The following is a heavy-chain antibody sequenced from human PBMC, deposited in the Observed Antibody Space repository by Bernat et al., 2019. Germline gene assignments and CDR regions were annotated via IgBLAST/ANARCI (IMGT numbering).Heavy chain of an antibody. V-gene: IGHV3-30*03. CDR3: ARASSSWADYYYYYGMDV. CDR1: GFTFSSYG. Sequence: QVQLVESGGGVVQPGRSLRLSCAASGFTFSSYGMHWVRQAPGSGLAWVAVISYDGSNKYYAASVKGRFTISRDNSKNTLYLQMNSLRAEDTAVYYCARASSSWADYYYYYGMDVWGQGTTVTVSS. CDR2: ISYDGSNK. D-gene: IGHD6-13*01. J-gene: IGHJ6*02.